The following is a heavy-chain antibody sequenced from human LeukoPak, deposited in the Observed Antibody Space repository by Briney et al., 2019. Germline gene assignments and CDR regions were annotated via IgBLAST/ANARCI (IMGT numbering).Heavy chain of an antibody. CDR1: GFTFSSYS. CDR3: AKGGKWDVTPFDY. Sequence: GGSLRLSCAASGFTFSSYSMNWVRQAPGKGLEWVSTISGGGGSTYYADSVKGRFTISRDNSKNTLYLRVNSLRAEDTAVYYCAKGGKWDVTPFDYWGQGTLVTVSS. V-gene: IGHV3-23*01. D-gene: IGHD1-26*01. CDR2: ISGGGGST. J-gene: IGHJ4*02.